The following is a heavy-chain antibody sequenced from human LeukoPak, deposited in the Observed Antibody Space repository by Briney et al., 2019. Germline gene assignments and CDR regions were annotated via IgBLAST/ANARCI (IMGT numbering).Heavy chain of an antibody. V-gene: IGHV3-23*01. CDR3: AKDHYYDSSGFTFDY. J-gene: IGHJ4*02. Sequence: GGSLRLSCAASGFTFSSYAMSWARQAPGKGLEWVSAISGSGGSTYYAASVKGRFTISRDNSKNTLYLQMNSLRAEDTAVYYCAKDHYYDSSGFTFDYWGQGTLVTVSS. CDR1: GFTFSSYA. CDR2: ISGSGGST. D-gene: IGHD3-22*01.